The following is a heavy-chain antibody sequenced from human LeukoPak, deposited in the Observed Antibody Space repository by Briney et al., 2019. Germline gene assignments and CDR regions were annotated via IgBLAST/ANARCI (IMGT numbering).Heavy chain of an antibody. J-gene: IGHJ4*02. CDR3: ARDRLGIRGYFFDY. CDR1: GFSFSSYS. V-gene: IGHV3-23*01. Sequence: PGGSLRLSCAASGFSFSSYSMSWVRQVPGKGLEWVSSLSGSGRNNYYTDFVNGRSTIFRDYSNTTLYLQMNSLTADDTAVYFCARDRLGIRGYFFDYWGQGALVTVSS. D-gene: IGHD3-10*01. CDR2: LSGSGRNN.